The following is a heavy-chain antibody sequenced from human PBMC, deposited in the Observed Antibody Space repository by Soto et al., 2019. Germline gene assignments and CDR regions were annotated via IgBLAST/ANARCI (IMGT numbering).Heavy chain of an antibody. CDR3: ASILGLHYYGMDV. V-gene: IGHV3-7*01. J-gene: IGHJ6*02. Sequence: EAQLVESGGGLVQPGGSLRLSGVASGFTFSRFWMTWVRQAPGWGLEWVANINHDGGEKYYAVSVKGRIIVSRDNAKNSLYLQMKSLSAEDSAVYYCASILGLHYYGMDVWGQGTAVSVSS. CDR1: GFTFSRFW. CDR2: INHDGGEK.